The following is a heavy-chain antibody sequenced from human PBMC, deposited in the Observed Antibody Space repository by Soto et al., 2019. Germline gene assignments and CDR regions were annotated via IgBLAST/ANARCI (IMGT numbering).Heavy chain of an antibody. CDR3: ARGPCGGDCYPPDS. D-gene: IGHD2-21*02. J-gene: IGHJ4*02. V-gene: IGHV4-30-4*01. Sequence: SETLSLTCTVSGFTIKSGDYYWTWIRKPPGKGLEFIGYIYYSANTYYNPSLKSRVTTSVDTSKNHLSLKLSSVTAADTAVYYCARGPCGGDCYPPDSWGQGTLVTVPQ. CDR2: IYYSANT. CDR1: GFTIKSGDYY.